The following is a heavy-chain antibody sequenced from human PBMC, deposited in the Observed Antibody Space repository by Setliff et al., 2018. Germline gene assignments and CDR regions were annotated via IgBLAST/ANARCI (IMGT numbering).Heavy chain of an antibody. CDR1: GASISSSSYH. Sequence: SETLSLTCTVSGASISSSSYHWAWIRQPPGRGLELIGSIFYGGSTYYNPSLKSRVTISIDTSMDQFSLKLNSVTAADTAVYYCARTQTIDTIYDAFGIWGRGTMVTVSS. J-gene: IGHJ3*02. CDR3: ARTQTIDTIYDAFGI. D-gene: IGHD5-18*01. V-gene: IGHV4-39*07. CDR2: IFYGGST.